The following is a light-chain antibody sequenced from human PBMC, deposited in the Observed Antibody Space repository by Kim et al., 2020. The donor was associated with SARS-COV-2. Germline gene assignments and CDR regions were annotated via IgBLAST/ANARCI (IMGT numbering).Light chain of an antibody. Sequence: SSELTHDPAVSVALGQTVRITCQGDSLRSYYASWYQQKPGQAPVLVIYGKNNRPSGIPDRFSGSSSGNTASLTITGAQAEDEADYYCNSRDSSGNPHYVF. J-gene: IGLJ1*01. V-gene: IGLV3-19*01. CDR2: GKN. CDR1: SLRSYY. CDR3: NSRDSSGNPHYV.